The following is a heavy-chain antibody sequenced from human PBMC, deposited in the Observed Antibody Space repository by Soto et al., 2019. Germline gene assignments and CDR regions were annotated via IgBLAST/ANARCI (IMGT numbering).Heavy chain of an antibody. CDR2: ISYDGSNK. V-gene: IGHV3-30*18. D-gene: IGHD6-6*01. CDR3: AKVYHSSSGPRSHGMDV. CDR1: GFTVSSYG. Sequence: VQLVGSGGGVVPPGRSLKPFWAASGFTVSSYGMHRVRQAPGKGLEWVAVISYDGSNKYYADSVKGRFTISRDNSKNTLYLQMNSLRAEDTAVYYCAKVYHSSSGPRSHGMDVWGQGTTVTVSS. J-gene: IGHJ6*02.